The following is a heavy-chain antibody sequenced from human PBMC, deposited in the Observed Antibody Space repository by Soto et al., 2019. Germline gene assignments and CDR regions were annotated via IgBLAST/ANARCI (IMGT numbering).Heavy chain of an antibody. D-gene: IGHD5-18*01. CDR3: AREDTAMVPGYYFDD. Sequence: PSETLSLTCTVSGGSISSYYWSWIRQPPGKGLEWIGYIYYSGSTNYNPSLKSRVTISVDTSKNQFSLKLSSVTAADTAVYYCAREDTAMVPGYYFDDWGQGTRVTVAS. CDR2: IYYSGST. J-gene: IGHJ4*02. CDR1: GGSISSYY. V-gene: IGHV4-59*01.